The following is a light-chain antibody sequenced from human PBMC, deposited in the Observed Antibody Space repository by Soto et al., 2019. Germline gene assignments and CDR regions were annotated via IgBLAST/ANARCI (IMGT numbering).Light chain of an antibody. V-gene: IGKV3-15*01. J-gene: IGKJ4*01. CDR1: QSVSSE. CDR3: QQYSDWPPELT. Sequence: EIVMTQSPATLSVSPGEKATLSCRASQSVSSELAWYQQKPGQAPRLLIYGASTRATGIPARFSGSGSETDFTLSISSLQSEDFAVYYCQQYSDWPPELTFGGGTKVEIK. CDR2: GAS.